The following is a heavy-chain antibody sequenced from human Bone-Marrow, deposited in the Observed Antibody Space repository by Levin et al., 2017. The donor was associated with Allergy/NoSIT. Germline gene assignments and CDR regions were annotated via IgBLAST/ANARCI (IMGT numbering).Heavy chain of an antibody. CDR1: GGSISSGSYY. J-gene: IGHJ4*02. Sequence: SQTLSLTCTVSGGSISSGSYYWGWIRQPPGKGLEWIGNIYYSGSTYYSPSLKSRVTMSVDTSKKQFSLKLTSVTAADTAVYYCAGRVIMTSSGFDYWGQGTLVTVSS. CDR2: IYYSGST. D-gene: IGHD3-10*01. V-gene: IGHV4-39*01. CDR3: AGRVIMTSSGFDY.